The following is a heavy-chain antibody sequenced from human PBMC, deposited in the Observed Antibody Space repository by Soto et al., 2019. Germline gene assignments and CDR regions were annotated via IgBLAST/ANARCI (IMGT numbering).Heavy chain of an antibody. Sequence: QVQLQESGPGLVKPSETLSLTCTVSSGSISTYYWSWIRQPPGKGLEWIGYIYYSGSTDYNPSLKRRVTISVDTSKNQFSLNLTSVTSPDAAVYYCARVTRRPGYWYFDLWGRGALVTVSS. CDR2: IYYSGST. J-gene: IGHJ2*01. CDR1: SGSISTYY. V-gene: IGHV4-59*01. CDR3: ARVTRRPGYWYFDL.